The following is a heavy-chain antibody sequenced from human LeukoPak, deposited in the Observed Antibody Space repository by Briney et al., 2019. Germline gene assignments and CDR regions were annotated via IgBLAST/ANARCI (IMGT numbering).Heavy chain of an antibody. D-gene: IGHD5-24*01. CDR2: IYPGDSDT. J-gene: IGHJ2*01. CDR1: GYSFTSYW. V-gene: IGHV5-51*01. Sequence: RGESLKISCKGSGYSFTSYWIGWVRQMPGKGLEWMGIIYPGDSDTRYSPSFQGQVTISADKSISTAYLQWSSLKASDTAMYYCARRVEMATIRGPYWYFDLWGRGTLVTVSS. CDR3: ARRVEMATIRGPYWYFDL.